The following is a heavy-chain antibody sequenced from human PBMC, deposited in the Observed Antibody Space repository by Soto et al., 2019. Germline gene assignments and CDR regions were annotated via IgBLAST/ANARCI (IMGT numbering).Heavy chain of an antibody. D-gene: IGHD1-26*01. CDR3: AKPPAGVGATHGPFDY. Sequence: GGSLRLSCAASGFTLSSYAMSWVRQAPGKGLEWVSAISGSGGSTYYADSVKGRFTISRDNSKNTLYLQMNSLRAEDTAVYYCAKPPAGVGATHGPFDYWGQGTLVTVSS. J-gene: IGHJ4*02. CDR2: ISGSGGST. CDR1: GFTLSSYA. V-gene: IGHV3-23*01.